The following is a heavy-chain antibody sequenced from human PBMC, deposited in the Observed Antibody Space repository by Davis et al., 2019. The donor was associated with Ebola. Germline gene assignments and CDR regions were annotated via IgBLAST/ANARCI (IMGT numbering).Heavy chain of an antibody. CDR2: ISGYNGNT. J-gene: IGHJ6*02. CDR3: ARDNGGSSPHYYYYYYGMDV. CDR1: GYTFTSYG. Sequence: ASVKVSCKASGYTFTSYGISWVRQAPGQGLEWMGWISGYNGNTNYAQKLQGRVTMTTDTSTSTAYMELRSLRSDDTAVYYCARDNGGSSPHYYYYYYGMDVWGQGTTVTVSS. V-gene: IGHV1-18*01. D-gene: IGHD6-6*01.